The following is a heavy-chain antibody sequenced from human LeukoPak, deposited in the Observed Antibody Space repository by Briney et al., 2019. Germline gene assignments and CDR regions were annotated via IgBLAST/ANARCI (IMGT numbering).Heavy chain of an antibody. Sequence: GGSLRLSCAASGFTFGSSEMNWVRQAPGKGLEWVSYISGSGSTIYYADSVKGRFTISRDNAKNSLYLQMNSLRAEDTAVYYCAELGITMIGGVWGKGTTVTTSS. CDR1: GFTFGSSE. CDR3: AELGITMIGGV. V-gene: IGHV3-48*03. CDR2: ISGSGSTI. D-gene: IGHD3-10*02. J-gene: IGHJ6*04.